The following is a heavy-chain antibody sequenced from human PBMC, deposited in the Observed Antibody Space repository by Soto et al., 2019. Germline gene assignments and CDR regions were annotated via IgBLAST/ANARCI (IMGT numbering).Heavy chain of an antibody. J-gene: IGHJ6*02. V-gene: IGHV1-18*01. Sequence: ASVKVSCKASGYTFTSYGISWVRQAPGQGLEWMGWISAYNGNTNYAQKLQGRVTMTTDTSTSTAYMELRSLRSDDTAVYYCARDPAPNTYYYGSGSYSPYGMDVWGQGTTVTAP. CDR3: ARDPAPNTYYYGSGSYSPYGMDV. CDR1: GYTFTSYG. CDR2: ISAYNGNT. D-gene: IGHD3-10*01.